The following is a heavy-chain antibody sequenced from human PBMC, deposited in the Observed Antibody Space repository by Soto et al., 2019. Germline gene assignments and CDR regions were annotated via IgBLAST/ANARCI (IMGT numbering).Heavy chain of an antibody. CDR1: GSSIRPYY. D-gene: IGHD4-17*01. CDR3: TRVGGYYGDYPNFDY. J-gene: IGHJ4*02. CDR2: IYYSGST. V-gene: IGHV4-59*01. Sequence: SETLSLTCSVSGSSIRPYYWSWIRQPPGKGLEWTGNIYYSGSTNYNPSLKSRVIMSVASSKNQVSLRLDSVTAADTAVYYCTRVGGYYGDYPNFDYWGQGALVTVSP.